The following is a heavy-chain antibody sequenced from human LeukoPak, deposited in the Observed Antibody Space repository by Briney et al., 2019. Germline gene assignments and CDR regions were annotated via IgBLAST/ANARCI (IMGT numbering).Heavy chain of an antibody. J-gene: IGHJ4*02. Sequence: SETLSLTCTVSGGSISSYYWSWIRQPPGKGLEWIGEINHSGSTNYNPSLKSRVTISVDTSKNQFSLKLSSVTAADTAVYYCAREATVAKRGDYFDYWGQGTLVTVSS. V-gene: IGHV4-34*01. D-gene: IGHD6-19*01. CDR2: INHSGST. CDR3: AREATVAKRGDYFDY. CDR1: GGSISSYY.